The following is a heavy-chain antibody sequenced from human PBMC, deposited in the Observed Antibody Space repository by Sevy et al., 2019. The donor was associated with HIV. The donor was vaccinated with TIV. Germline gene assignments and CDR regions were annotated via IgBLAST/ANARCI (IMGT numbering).Heavy chain of an antibody. Sequence: GGYLRLSCAASGFTFSSYAMHWVRQAPGKGLEWVAVISYDGSNKYYADSVKGRFTISRDNSKNTLYLQMNSLRAEDTAVYYCSRDFAAAGTYYFDYWGQGTLVTVSS. V-gene: IGHV3-30*01. CDR1: GFTFSSYA. J-gene: IGHJ4*02. D-gene: IGHD6-13*01. CDR3: SRDFAAAGTYYFDY. CDR2: ISYDGSNK.